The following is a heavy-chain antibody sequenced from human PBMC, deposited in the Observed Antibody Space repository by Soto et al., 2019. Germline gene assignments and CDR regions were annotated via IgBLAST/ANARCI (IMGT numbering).Heavy chain of an antibody. Sequence: SVKVSCKASGGTFSSYAISWVRQAPGQGLEWMGGIIPIFGTANYAQKFQGRVTITADESTSTAYMELSSLRSEDTAVYYCARFSVDTAMVRNYYYYYGMDVWGQGTTVTVSS. J-gene: IGHJ6*02. CDR1: GGTFSSYA. CDR3: ARFSVDTAMVRNYYYYYGMDV. V-gene: IGHV1-69*13. CDR2: IIPIFGTA. D-gene: IGHD5-18*01.